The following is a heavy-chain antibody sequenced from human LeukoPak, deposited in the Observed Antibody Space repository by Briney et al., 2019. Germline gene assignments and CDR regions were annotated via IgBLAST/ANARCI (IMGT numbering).Heavy chain of an antibody. V-gene: IGHV3-48*02. CDR1: GGSISSSS. CDR2: ISSGSSTM. CDR3: ARDGGSHGAYPPR. Sequence: ETLSLTCTVSGGSISSSSYYWGWIRQPPGKGLEWVSYISSGSSTMYYADSVKGRFSISRDNAKNSLFLRMDSLRDDDTAVYYCARDGGSHGAYPPRWGQGTVVTVS. D-gene: IGHD4-17*01. J-gene: IGHJ4*02.